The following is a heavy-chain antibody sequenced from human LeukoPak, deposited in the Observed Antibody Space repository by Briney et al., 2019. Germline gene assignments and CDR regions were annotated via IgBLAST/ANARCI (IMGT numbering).Heavy chain of an antibody. CDR1: GYTFTGSY. V-gene: IGHV1-2*02. Sequence: ASVKLPCKASGYTFTGSYIHWVRQAPGHGLGWMGGIHPYSGGTNYAQKFQGRVTMTSDTSISTAYMELSRLRSDDTAVYYCARGGDFWSGYYWANWFDPWGQGTLVTVSS. D-gene: IGHD3-3*01. J-gene: IGHJ5*02. CDR2: IHPYSGGT. CDR3: ARGGDFWSGYYWANWFDP.